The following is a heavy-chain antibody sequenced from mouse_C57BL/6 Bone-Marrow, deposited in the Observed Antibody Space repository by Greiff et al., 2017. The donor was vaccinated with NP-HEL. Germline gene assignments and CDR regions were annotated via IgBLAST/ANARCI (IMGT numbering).Heavy chain of an antibody. Sequence: EVNVVESGGGLVQSGRSLRLSCATSGFTFSDFYMEWVRQAPGKGLEWIAASRNKANDYTTEYSASVKGRFIVSRDTSQSILYLQMNALRAEDTAIYYCARDITGYYAMDYWGQGTSVTVSS. CDR3: ARDITGYYAMDY. D-gene: IGHD4-1*01. V-gene: IGHV7-1*01. J-gene: IGHJ4*01. CDR2: SRNKANDYTT. CDR1: GFTFSDFY.